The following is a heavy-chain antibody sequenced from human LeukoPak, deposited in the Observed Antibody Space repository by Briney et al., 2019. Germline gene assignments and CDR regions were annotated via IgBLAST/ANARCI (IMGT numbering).Heavy chain of an antibody. V-gene: IGHV3-74*01. D-gene: IGHD5-18*01. CDR2: VLTDGSRI. CDR1: GFTFTNYW. J-gene: IGHJ3*01. CDR3: TTLRPYIQPR. Sequence: PGGSLRLSCAASGFTFTNYWMHWVRQAPGKGLVWVSRVLTDGSRITYADSVKGRFTISRDNAKNTLYLQMDSLKTEDTAVYYCTTLRPYIQPRWGQGTMVTVSS.